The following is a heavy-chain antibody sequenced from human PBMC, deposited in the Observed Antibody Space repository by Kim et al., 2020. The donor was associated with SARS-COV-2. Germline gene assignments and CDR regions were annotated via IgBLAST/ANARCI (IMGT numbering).Heavy chain of an antibody. V-gene: IGHV1-46*01. Sequence: GGSTSYAQKFQGRVTMTRDTSTSTVYMELSSLRSEDTAMYYCHWFGELSAWGQGTLVTVSS. D-gene: IGHD3-10*01. CDR2: GGST. J-gene: IGHJ4*02. CDR3: HWFGELSA.